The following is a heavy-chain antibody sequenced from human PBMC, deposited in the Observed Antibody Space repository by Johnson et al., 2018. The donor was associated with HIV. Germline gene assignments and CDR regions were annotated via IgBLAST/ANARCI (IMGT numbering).Heavy chain of an antibody. CDR2: MWYDGSNK. D-gene: IGHD3-16*02. Sequence: QVQLVESGGGVVQPGRSLRLSCAASGFTFSSYGMHWVRQAPGKGLEWVAVMWYDGSNKYYADSVKDRFTISRDDSKNTLYLQMNSLRAEDTAVYYCARDQVVEISDAFDIWGQGTMVTVSS. CDR3: ARDQVVEISDAFDI. CDR1: GFTFSSYG. J-gene: IGHJ3*02. V-gene: IGHV3-33*08.